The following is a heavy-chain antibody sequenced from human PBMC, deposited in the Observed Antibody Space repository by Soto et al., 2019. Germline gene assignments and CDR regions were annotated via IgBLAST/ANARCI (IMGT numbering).Heavy chain of an antibody. Sequence: QVQLVQSGAEVKRPGASVRVSCSASGYTFTAYAMHWVRQAPGQRLEWMGWIDPGNGNTRYSRNFQGRVSITRDTSASTAYMDLSNLRSEDTAVYYCASFNTVRVVTARPLWGKGTMVTVSS. J-gene: IGHJ3*01. CDR2: IDPGNGNT. CDR3: ASFNTVRVVTARPL. CDR1: GYTFTAYA. D-gene: IGHD2-21*02. V-gene: IGHV1-3*01.